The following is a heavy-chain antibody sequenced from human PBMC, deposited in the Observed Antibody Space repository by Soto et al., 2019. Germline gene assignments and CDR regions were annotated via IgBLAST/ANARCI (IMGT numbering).Heavy chain of an antibody. Sequence: QLQLQESGPGLVKPSETLSLTCTVSGGSISSSSYYWGWIRQPPGKGLEWIGSIYYSGSTYYNPSLKSRVTISVDTSKNQFSLKLSSVTAADTAVYYCAINLAARPYYGMDVWGQGTTVTVSS. CDR1: GGSISSSSYY. J-gene: IGHJ6*02. CDR3: AINLAARPYYGMDV. V-gene: IGHV4-39*01. CDR2: IYYSGST. D-gene: IGHD6-6*01.